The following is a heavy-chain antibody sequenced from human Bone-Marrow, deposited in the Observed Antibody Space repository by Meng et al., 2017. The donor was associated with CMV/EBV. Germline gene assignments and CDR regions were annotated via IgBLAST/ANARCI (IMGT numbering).Heavy chain of an antibody. D-gene: IGHD3-16*01. CDR2: IYSGGSST. Sequence: GESLKISCAASGFTFSSYAMSWVRQAPGKGLEWVSVIYSGGSSTYYADSVKGRFTISRDNSKNTLYLQMNSLRAEDTAVYHCATRSASDQWGQGTLVTVSS. J-gene: IGHJ5*02. V-gene: IGHV3-23*03. CDR3: ATRSASDQ. CDR1: GFTFSSYA.